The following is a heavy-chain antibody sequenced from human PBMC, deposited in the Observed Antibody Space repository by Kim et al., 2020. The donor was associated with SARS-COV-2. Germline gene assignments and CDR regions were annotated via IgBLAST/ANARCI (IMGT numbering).Heavy chain of an antibody. CDR1: GFNSAIYA. V-gene: IGHV3-23*01. CDR3: ARGGTSVGRYLDF. D-gene: IGHD3-16*01. J-gene: IGHJ4*02. CDR2: ISGGSGS. Sequence: GGSLRPSCVASGFNSAIYAMTWVRQVPGKGLEWVSTISGGSGSYYADSVKGRFTISRDSSQNTLYLQMNSLRAEDTAVYYCARGGTSVGRYLDFWGQGTLVTVSS.